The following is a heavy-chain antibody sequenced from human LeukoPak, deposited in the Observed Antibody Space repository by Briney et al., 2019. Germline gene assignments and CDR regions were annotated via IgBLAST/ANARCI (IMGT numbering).Heavy chain of an antibody. D-gene: IGHD3-3*01. CDR3: AREGRYDFWSGSPPGWFDP. V-gene: IGHV4-31*03. CDR2: IYYSGST. Sequence: PSQTLSLTCTVSGGSISSGGYYWSWIRQHPGKGLEWIGYIYYSGSTYYNPSLKSRDTISVDTSKNQFSLKLSSVTAADTAVYYCAREGRYDFWSGSPPGWFDPWGQGTLVTVSS. J-gene: IGHJ5*02. CDR1: GGSISSGGYY.